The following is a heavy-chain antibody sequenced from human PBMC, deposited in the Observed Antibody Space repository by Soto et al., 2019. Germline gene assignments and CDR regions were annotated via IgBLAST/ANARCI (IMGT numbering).Heavy chain of an antibody. J-gene: IGHJ4*02. CDR2: ISAYSGST. V-gene: IGHV1-18*01. D-gene: IGHD6-13*01. CDR3: ARDYTKSSSWPYYCDS. CDR1: GYTFTTYG. Sequence: QVQLVQSGAEVKKPGASVQVSFKASGYTFTTYGISWVRQAPGQGLEWMGWISAYSGSTKFAQKLQGRVTMTTDTSTTTAYMELRSLTSDDTAVYDCARDYTKSSSWPYYCDSWGQGTLVTVSS.